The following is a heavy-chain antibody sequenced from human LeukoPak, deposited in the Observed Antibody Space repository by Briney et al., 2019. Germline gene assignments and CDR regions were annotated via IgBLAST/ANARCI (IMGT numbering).Heavy chain of an antibody. V-gene: IGHV4-39*07. CDR3: ARPIDRYFDWLPDAFDI. Sequence: SETLSLTCTVSGGSISSSSYYWGWIRQPPGKGLEWIGSIYYSGSTYYNPSLKSRVTISVDTSKNQFSLKLSSVTAADTAVYYCARPIDRYFDWLPDAFDIWGQGTMVTVSS. D-gene: IGHD3-9*01. CDR1: GGSISSSSYY. J-gene: IGHJ3*02. CDR2: IYYSGST.